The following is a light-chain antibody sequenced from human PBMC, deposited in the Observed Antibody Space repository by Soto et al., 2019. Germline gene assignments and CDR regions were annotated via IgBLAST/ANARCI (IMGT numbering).Light chain of an antibody. Sequence: EIVLTQSPGTLSVSPGERATLSCRASQTISSNYLAWYQQKPGQAPSLLIYGTSSRTTGMPDRFSGRWSGTDFTLTISRLELEDSAIYYCQQYVSWTFGQGTKVEIK. J-gene: IGKJ1*01. CDR2: GTS. CDR1: QTISSNY. V-gene: IGKV3-20*01. CDR3: QQYVSWT.